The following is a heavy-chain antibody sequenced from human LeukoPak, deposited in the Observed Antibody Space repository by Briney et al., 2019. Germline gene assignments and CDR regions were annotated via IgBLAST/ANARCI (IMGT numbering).Heavy chain of an antibody. J-gene: IGHJ4*02. CDR3: AKDLRYFGSGLGY. CDR1: GFTFSSYG. V-gene: IGHV3-30*18. D-gene: IGHD3-9*01. CDR2: ISYDGSNK. Sequence: GGSLRLSCAASGFTFSSYGMHWVRQAPGKGLEGVAVISYDGSNKYYADSVKGRFTISRDNSKNTLYLQMNSLRAEDTAVYYCAKDLRYFGSGLGYWGQGTLVTVSS.